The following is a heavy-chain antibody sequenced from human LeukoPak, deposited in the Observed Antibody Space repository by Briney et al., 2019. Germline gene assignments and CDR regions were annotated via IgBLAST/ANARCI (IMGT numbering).Heavy chain of an antibody. Sequence: ASVKVSCKASGYTFTGYYMHWVRQAPGQGLEWMGWINPNSGSTNYAQKFQGRVTMTRDTSISTAYMELSRLRSDDTAVYYCAREAYCSSTSCPRSLNWFDPWGQGTLVTVSS. D-gene: IGHD2-2*01. CDR2: INPNSGST. J-gene: IGHJ5*02. CDR3: AREAYCSSTSCPRSLNWFDP. CDR1: GYTFTGYY. V-gene: IGHV1-2*02.